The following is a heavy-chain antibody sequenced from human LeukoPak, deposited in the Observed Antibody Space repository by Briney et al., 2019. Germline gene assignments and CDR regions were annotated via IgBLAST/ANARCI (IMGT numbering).Heavy chain of an antibody. V-gene: IGHV3-9*01. CDR3: AKDGTAYPFYYGMDV. D-gene: IGHD1-1*01. CDR1: GFTFDDYA. J-gene: IGHJ6*02. Sequence: SLRLSCAASGFTFDDYAMHWVRQAPGKGLEWVSGISWNSGSIGYADSVKGRFTISRDNAKNSLYLQMNSLRAEDTALYYCAKDGTAYPFYYGMDVWGQGTTVTVSS. CDR2: ISWNSGSI.